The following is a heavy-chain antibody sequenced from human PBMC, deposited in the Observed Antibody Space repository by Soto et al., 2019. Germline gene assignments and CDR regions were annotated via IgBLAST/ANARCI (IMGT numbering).Heavy chain of an antibody. CDR1: GFTFDDYA. J-gene: IGHJ6*02. CDR2: ISWNSGSI. D-gene: IGHD3-10*01. CDR3: AKDIRVRAWYYYYGMDV. V-gene: IGHV3-9*01. Sequence: EVQLVESGGGLVQPGRSLRLSCAASGFTFDDYAMHWVRQAPGKGLEWVSGISWNSGSIGYADSVKGRFTISRDNAKNSLYLQMNSLRAEDKALYYCAKDIRVRAWYYYYGMDVWGQGTTVTVSS.